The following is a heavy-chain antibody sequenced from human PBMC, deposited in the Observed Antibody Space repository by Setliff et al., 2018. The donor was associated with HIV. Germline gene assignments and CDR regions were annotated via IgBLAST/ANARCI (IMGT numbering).Heavy chain of an antibody. V-gene: IGHV1-24*01. D-gene: IGHD3-9*01. J-gene: IGHJ3*02. CDR3: ATSGFYDILTGPTPGVFDI. CDR2: FDPEDDET. CDR1: GYTHTELS. Sequence: ASVKVSCKVSGYTHTELSIHWVRQAPGEGLEWMGGFDPEDDETVYAEKFQGRVTMTEDTSTDTAYMALSSLRSEDTAMYYCATSGFYDILTGPTPGVFDIWGQGTMVTVSS.